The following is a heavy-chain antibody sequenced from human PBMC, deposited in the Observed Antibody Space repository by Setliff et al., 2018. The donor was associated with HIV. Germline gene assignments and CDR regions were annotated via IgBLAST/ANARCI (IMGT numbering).Heavy chain of an antibody. D-gene: IGHD5-18*01. V-gene: IGHV3-49*04. Sequence: GGSLRLSCTSSGFTFGVYAMSWVRQAPGKGLEWVGFIRSKAYGGTTEYAASVKDRFTVTRDDSKSIANLQINSLKTEDTAVYYCTRDKGYAFDIWGQGTMVTVSS. CDR2: IRSKAYGGTT. CDR1: GFTFGVYA. J-gene: IGHJ3*02. CDR3: TRDKGYAFDI.